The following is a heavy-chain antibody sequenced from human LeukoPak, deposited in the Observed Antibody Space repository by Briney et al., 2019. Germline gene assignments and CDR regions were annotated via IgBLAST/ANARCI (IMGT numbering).Heavy chain of an antibody. V-gene: IGHV4-34*01. CDR2: INHSGST. D-gene: IGHD6-13*01. CDR3: ASSIKAAVLDY. J-gene: IGHJ4*02. Sequence: PSETLSVTCAVYGGSFSGYYWSWIRQPPGKGLEWIGEINHSGSTNYNPSLKSRVTISVDTSKNQFSLKLSSVTAADTAVYYCASSIKAAVLDYWGQGTLGTVSS. CDR1: GGSFSGYY.